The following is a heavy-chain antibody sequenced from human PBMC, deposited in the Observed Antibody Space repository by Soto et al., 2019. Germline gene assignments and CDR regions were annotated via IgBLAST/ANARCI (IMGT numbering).Heavy chain of an antibody. D-gene: IGHD6-13*01. CDR2: ISWNSGSI. J-gene: IGHJ4*02. CDR3: AKGSGYSSSSLFDY. CDR1: GFTFDDYA. Sequence: GGSLRLSCAASGFTFDDYAMHWVRQAPGKGLEWVSGISWNSGSIGYADSVKGRFTISRDNAKNSLYLQMNSLRAEDTALYYCAKGSGYSSSSLFDYWGQGTLVTVSS. V-gene: IGHV3-9*01.